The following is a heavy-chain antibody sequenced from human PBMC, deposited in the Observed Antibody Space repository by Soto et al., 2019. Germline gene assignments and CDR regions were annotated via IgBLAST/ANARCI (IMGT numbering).Heavy chain of an antibody. Sequence: PGESLKISCKVSGYSFTSYWIGWVRQMPGKGLEWMGIIYPGDSDTRYSPSFQGQVTISADKSISTAYLQWSSLKASDTAMYYCARHPDYGDYVDYFDYWGQETLVTVS. CDR2: IYPGDSDT. D-gene: IGHD4-17*01. CDR3: ARHPDYGDYVDYFDY. V-gene: IGHV5-51*01. J-gene: IGHJ4*02. CDR1: GYSFTSYW.